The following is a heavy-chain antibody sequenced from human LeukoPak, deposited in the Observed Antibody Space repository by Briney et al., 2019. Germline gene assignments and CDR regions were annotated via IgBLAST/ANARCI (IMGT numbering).Heavy chain of an antibody. Sequence: VASVKVSCKASGGTFSSYAISWVRQAPGQGLEWMGRIIPILGTANYAQKFQGRVTITTDESTSTAYMELSSLRSEDTAVYYCARDGEVVAATYYYYYMDVWGKGTTVTVSS. D-gene: IGHD2-15*01. J-gene: IGHJ6*03. CDR3: ARDGEVVAATYYYYYMDV. CDR1: GGTFSSYA. V-gene: IGHV1-69*11. CDR2: IIPILGTA.